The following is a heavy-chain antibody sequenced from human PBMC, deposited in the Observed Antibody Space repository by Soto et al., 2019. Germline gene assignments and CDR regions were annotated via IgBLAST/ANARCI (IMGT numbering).Heavy chain of an antibody. CDR1: GYTFTNYW. Sequence: PGESLKISCQGTGYTFTNYWIGWVRQMRGKGLEWMRIIYPGDSDARYSPSFQDHVTFSVDKSISTAYLQWSSLRASDTAMYYCAKGFSMEYFDFWGQGTMVTVSS. V-gene: IGHV5-51*01. CDR2: IYPGDSDA. J-gene: IGHJ4*02. D-gene: IGHD3-3*01. CDR3: AKGFSMEYFDF.